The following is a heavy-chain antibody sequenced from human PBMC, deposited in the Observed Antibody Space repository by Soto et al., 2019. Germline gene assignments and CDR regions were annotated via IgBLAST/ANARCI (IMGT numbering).Heavy chain of an antibody. CDR2: IYYSGST. D-gene: IGHD6-13*01. Sequence: PSETLSLTCTVSGGSISSGDYYWSWIRQPPGKGLEWIGYIYYSGSTYYNPSLKSRVTISVDTSKNQFSLKLSSVTAADTAVYYCARFIAAAGTFDYWGQGTLVTVSS. J-gene: IGHJ4*02. V-gene: IGHV4-30-4*01. CDR1: GGSISSGDYY. CDR3: ARFIAAAGTFDY.